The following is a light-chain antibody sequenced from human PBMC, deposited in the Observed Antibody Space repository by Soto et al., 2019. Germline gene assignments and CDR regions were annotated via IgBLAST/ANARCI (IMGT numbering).Light chain of an antibody. V-gene: IGLV1-40*01. J-gene: IGLJ3*02. CDR1: SSNIGAGYD. CDR2: GNS. CDR3: QSYDSSLSGV. Sequence: QSVLTQPPSVAGAPGQRVTLSCTWRSSNIGAGYDVHWYQQLPGTAPKLLIYGNSNRPSGVPDRFSGSKSGTSASLAITGLQAVDEADYYCQSYDSSLSGVFGGGTQLTVL.